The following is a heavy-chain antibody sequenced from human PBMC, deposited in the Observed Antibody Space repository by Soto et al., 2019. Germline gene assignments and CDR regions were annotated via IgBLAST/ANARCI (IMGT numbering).Heavy chain of an antibody. V-gene: IGHV3-74*01. CDR3: AKDSWYFDL. CDR1: GFIFTNFW. Sequence: PGGSLRLFCEASGFIFTNFWMHWVRQVPGKGLVWVSRIDTSGSSTSYADSVKGRFTISRDNAKNTVSLQMNSLRAEDTGVYYCAKDSWYFDLWSQGSLVTVSS. D-gene: IGHD6-13*01. J-gene: IGHJ4*02. CDR2: IDTSGSST.